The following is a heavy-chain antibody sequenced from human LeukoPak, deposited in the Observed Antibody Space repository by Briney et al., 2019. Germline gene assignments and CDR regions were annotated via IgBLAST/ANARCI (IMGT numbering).Heavy chain of an antibody. CDR2: IKQDGSEK. Sequence: PGGSLRLTCAASGFTFSSYWMSWVRQAPGKGLEWVANIKQDGSEKYYVDSVKGRFTISRDNAKNSLYLQMNSLRAEDTAVYYCARGLSAAGLLYYYYYMDVWGKGTTVTISS. J-gene: IGHJ6*03. V-gene: IGHV3-7*01. CDR1: GFTFSSYW. D-gene: IGHD6-13*01. CDR3: ARGLSAAGLLYYYYYMDV.